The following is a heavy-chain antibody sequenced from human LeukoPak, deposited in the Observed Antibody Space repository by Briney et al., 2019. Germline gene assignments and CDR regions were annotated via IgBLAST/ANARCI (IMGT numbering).Heavy chain of an antibody. CDR1: GYTFTRYY. Sequence: EASVKVSCKASGYTFTRYYIHWVRQAPGQGLEWMGIINPSGGSTSYAQKFQGRVTMTRDMSTSTVYMELSSLRSEDTAAYYCARGYDSSGLNPYSPEIDYWGQGTLVTVSS. V-gene: IGHV1-46*01. J-gene: IGHJ4*02. CDR2: INPSGGST. D-gene: IGHD3-22*01. CDR3: ARGYDSSGLNPYSPEIDY.